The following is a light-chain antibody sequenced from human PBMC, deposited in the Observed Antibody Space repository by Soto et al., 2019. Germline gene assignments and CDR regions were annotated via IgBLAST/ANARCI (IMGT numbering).Light chain of an antibody. CDR2: GSS. J-gene: IGKJ1*01. CDR1: QSIRSA. Sequence: ETVMTQSPVVVSVSPGAGANLSCRASQSIRSALAWYQQKPGQAPRLLIYGSSNRANGVPARFSASGSGTEFTLTITSLQSEDFAVYYCQQFNDWPRTFGQGTKVDIK. V-gene: IGKV3-15*01. CDR3: QQFNDWPRT.